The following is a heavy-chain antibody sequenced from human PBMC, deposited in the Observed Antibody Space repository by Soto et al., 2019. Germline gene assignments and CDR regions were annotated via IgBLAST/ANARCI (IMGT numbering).Heavy chain of an antibody. J-gene: IGHJ6*02. Sequence: QVQLVQSGAEEKKPGSSVKVSCKASGGTVSSYAISWVRQSPGQVLEWMGGLIPIFGTANSAQKFQGRVTITADESTSTAYMERSILKAADAAVYYCASVRRRGRIAARLDGYYYGMDVWGHGITVT. V-gene: IGHV1-69*01. CDR1: GGTVSSYA. CDR2: LIPIFGTA. D-gene: IGHD6-6*01. CDR3: ASVRRRGRIAARLDGYYYGMDV.